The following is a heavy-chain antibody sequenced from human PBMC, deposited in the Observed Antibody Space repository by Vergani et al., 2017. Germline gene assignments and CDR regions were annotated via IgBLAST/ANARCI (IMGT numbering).Heavy chain of an antibody. Sequence: QEPLVQSGSELKKPGASVKVSCKASGYSFNNYAIHWVRQAPGQGLEWMGWINTDTGNPTYAQGFTGRFVFSLDTSVSTAYLQISGLKADDTAVYYCARAVRRVWDYYGLVGYVQGTTVTVSS. CDR3: ARAVRRVWDYYGLVG. CDR2: INTDTGNP. D-gene: IGHD1-1*01. J-gene: IGHJ6*02. CDR1: GYSFNNYA. V-gene: IGHV7-4-1*02.